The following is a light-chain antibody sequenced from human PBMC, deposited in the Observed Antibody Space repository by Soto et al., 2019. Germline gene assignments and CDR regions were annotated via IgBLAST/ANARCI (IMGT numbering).Light chain of an antibody. CDR2: EVS. Sequence: QSALTQPASVSGSPGQSITISCTGTSSDVGGYNYVSWYQQHPDKAPKLMIYEVSNRPSGVSNRFSGSKSGHTASLTISGLQSEDEADYFCTSYTSYSTLDVFGTGTKVTVL. CDR3: TSYTSYSTLDV. CDR1: SSDVGGYNY. V-gene: IGLV2-14*01. J-gene: IGLJ1*01.